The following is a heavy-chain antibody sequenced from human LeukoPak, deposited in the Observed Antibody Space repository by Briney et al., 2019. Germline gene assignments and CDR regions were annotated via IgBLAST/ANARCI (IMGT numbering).Heavy chain of an antibody. V-gene: IGHV3-23*01. J-gene: IGHJ4*02. Sequence: PGGSLRLSCAASGFTFSSYAMTWVRQAPGKGLEWVSAISGSGGSTFYADSVKGRFTISRDNSKNTLYLQMHSLRAEDTALYYCAQSLGQVRPDYWGQGTLVTVSS. CDR1: GFTFSSYA. CDR3: AQSLGQVRPDY. CDR2: ISGSGGST. D-gene: IGHD4/OR15-4a*01.